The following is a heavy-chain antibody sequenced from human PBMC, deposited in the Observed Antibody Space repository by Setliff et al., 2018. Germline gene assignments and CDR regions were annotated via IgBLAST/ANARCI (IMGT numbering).Heavy chain of an antibody. D-gene: IGHD1-26*01. J-gene: IGHJ6*03. CDR2: FYSGGST. V-gene: IGHV4-59*08. CDR1: GGSIRGFY. CDR3: ARAPPNRYSGSYEYFYMDV. Sequence: SETLSLTCTVSGGSIRGFYWNWIRQPPGKELEWIGYFYSGGSTGGSTNYNPSLKSRVTLSVDTSKNQFSLKVSSVTAADTAVYYCARAPPNRYSGSYEYFYMDVWGKGATVTVSS.